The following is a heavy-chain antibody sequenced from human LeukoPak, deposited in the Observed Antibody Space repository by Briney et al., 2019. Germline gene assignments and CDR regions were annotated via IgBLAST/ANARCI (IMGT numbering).Heavy chain of an antibody. J-gene: IGHJ6*03. CDR1: GGSFSGYY. D-gene: IGHD3-9*01. CDR3: ARYYDILTGPPYYYYMDV. CDR2: INHSGST. V-gene: IGHV4-34*01. Sequence: SETLSLTCAVYGGSFSGYYWSWIRQPPGKGLEWIGEINHSGSTNYNPSLKSRVTISVDTSKNQFSLKLSSVTAADTAVYYCARYYDILTGPPYYYYMDVWGKGTTVTVSS.